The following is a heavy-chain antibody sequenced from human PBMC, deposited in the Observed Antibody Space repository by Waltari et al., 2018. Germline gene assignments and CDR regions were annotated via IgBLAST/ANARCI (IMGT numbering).Heavy chain of an antibody. CDR2: IFTSGST. D-gene: IGHD3-9*01. J-gene: IGHJ6*02. CDR1: GGSISSGSVY. Sequence: QVQLQESGPGLVRPSQTLSLTCTVSGGSISSGSVYWTWIRQPAGKGLEWVGHIFTSGSTKYNPSRKGRVSVSLDTSENQFSLRLGSVTAADTGVYYCARDEARYYDIMTGGGYYGLDVWGQGTTVTVSS. V-gene: IGHV4-61*02. CDR3: ARDEARYYDIMTGGGYYGLDV.